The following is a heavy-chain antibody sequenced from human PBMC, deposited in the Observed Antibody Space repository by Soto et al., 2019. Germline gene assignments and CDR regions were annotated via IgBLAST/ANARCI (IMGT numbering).Heavy chain of an antibody. CDR3: ARADGGELDY. J-gene: IGHJ4*02. V-gene: IGHV3-33*01. Sequence: SLRLSRSTSACHFSSYGIHWVRQAPGKGLEWVAVIWYDGSNKYYADSVKGRFTISRDNSKNTLYLQMNSLRAEGTAVYYCARADGGELDYWGQGTLVTVSS. CDR2: IWYDGSNK. CDR1: ACHFSSYG. D-gene: IGHD3-16*01.